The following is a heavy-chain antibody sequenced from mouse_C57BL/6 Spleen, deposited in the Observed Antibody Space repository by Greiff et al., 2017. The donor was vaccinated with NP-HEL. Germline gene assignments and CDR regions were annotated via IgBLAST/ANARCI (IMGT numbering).Heavy chain of an antibody. CDR2: INPSSGYT. CDR3: AREVLTTVVSFDY. D-gene: IGHD1-1*01. CDR1: GYTFTSYT. Sequence: QVHVKQSVAELARPGASVKMSCKASGYTFTSYTMHWVNQRPGQGLEWIGYINPSSGYTKYNQKFKDKATLTADKSSSTASLQLSSLTSEDSAVYYCAREVLTTVVSFDYWGQGTTLTVSS. J-gene: IGHJ2*01. V-gene: IGHV1-4*01.